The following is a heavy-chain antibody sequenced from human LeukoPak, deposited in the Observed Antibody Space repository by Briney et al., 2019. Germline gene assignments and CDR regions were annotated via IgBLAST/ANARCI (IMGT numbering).Heavy chain of an antibody. J-gene: IGHJ4*02. V-gene: IGHV3-30-3*01. D-gene: IGHD4-17*01. CDR3: AREHYGDYTYYFDY. CDR1: GFTFSSYA. CDR2: ISYDGSNK. Sequence: GGSLRLSCAASGFTFSSYAMHWVRQAPGKGLEWVAVISYDGSNKYYADSVKGRFTISRDDSKNTLYLQMNSLRAEDTAVYYCAREHYGDYTYYFDYWGQGTLVTVSS.